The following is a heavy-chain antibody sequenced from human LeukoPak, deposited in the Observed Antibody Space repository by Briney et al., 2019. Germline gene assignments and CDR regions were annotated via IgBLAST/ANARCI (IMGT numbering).Heavy chain of an antibody. Sequence: GGSLRLSCAASGFTFSNYVMSWVRQAPGKGPEWVSGINGGGGSTFYAESVTGRFTISRDNSKNTLFLQMNTLRAEDTAVYYCVKDGRRSPPCWGQGTLVIVSS. J-gene: IGHJ4*02. CDR1: GFTFSNYV. V-gene: IGHV3-23*01. CDR3: VKDGRRSPPC. D-gene: IGHD2-15*01. CDR2: INGGGGST.